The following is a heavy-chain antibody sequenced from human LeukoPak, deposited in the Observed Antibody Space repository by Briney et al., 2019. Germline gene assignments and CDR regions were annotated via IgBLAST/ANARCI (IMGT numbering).Heavy chain of an antibody. CDR2: TYYRSKWYN. CDR3: ARFARGVAAALGSYMDV. V-gene: IGHV6-1*01. D-gene: IGHD6-13*01. Sequence: SQTLSLTCAISGDSVSSNSAAWNWIRQSPSRGLEWLGRTYYRSKWYNDYAVSVKSRITINPDTSRNQFSLQLNSVTPEDTAVYYCARFARGVAAALGSYMDVWGKGTTVTVSS. CDR1: GDSVSSNSAA. J-gene: IGHJ6*03.